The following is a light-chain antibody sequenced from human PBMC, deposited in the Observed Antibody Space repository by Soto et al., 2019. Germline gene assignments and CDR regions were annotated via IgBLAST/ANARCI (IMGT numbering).Light chain of an antibody. J-gene: IGKJ1*01. V-gene: IGKV3-20*01. CDR1: QSISSW. CDR2: GAS. CDR3: QQYGDSPGT. Sequence: PGDRVTITCRASQSISSWLAWYQQKPGQAPRLLFHGASSRATGIPDRFSGSGSGTDFTLTISRLEPEDFALYYCQQYGDSPGTFGQGTKVDIK.